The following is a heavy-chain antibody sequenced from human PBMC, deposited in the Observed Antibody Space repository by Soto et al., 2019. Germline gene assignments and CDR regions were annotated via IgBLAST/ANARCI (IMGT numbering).Heavy chain of an antibody. J-gene: IGHJ4*02. CDR3: ASPEYYYDSSGYYPFDY. CDR1: GGTFSSYA. Sequence: QVQLVQSGAEVKKPGSSVKVSCKASGGTFSSYAISWVRQAPGQGLEWMGGIIPIFGTAHYAQTFQGRVTITADESTSTAYMELSSLRSEDTAVYYCASPEYYYDSSGYYPFDYWGQGTLVTVSS. V-gene: IGHV1-69*01. D-gene: IGHD3-22*01. CDR2: IIPIFGTA.